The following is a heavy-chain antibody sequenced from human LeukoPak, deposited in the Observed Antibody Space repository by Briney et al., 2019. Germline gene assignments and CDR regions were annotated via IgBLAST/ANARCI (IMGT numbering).Heavy chain of an antibody. J-gene: IGHJ4*02. V-gene: IGHV3-23*01. CDR1: GFTFSSYA. CDR2: ISGSGGST. Sequence: GGSLRLPCAASGFTFSSYAMIWVRQPPGKGLEGVSAISGSGGSTYYADSVKGRFTISRDNSKNTLYLQMNSLRAEDTAVYYCARGPRSGWSLLYFDYWGQGTLVTVSS. D-gene: IGHD6-19*01. CDR3: ARGPRSGWSLLYFDY.